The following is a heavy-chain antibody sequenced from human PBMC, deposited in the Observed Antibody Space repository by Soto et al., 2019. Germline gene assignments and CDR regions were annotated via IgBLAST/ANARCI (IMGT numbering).Heavy chain of an antibody. CDR3: TTGSSGWCQGGFDP. V-gene: IGHV3-15*01. D-gene: IGHD6-19*01. CDR1: GFTFTNAW. Sequence: EVQLVESGGGLVKPGGXLRLSCAASGFTFTNAWMSWXRQAPGKGLEWVGRIKSKTDGGTTDYAAPVKGRFTISREDSKNTLYLQMNSLKTEDTAVYYCTTGSSGWCQGGFDPWGQGTLVTVSS. CDR2: IKSKTDGGTT. J-gene: IGHJ5*02.